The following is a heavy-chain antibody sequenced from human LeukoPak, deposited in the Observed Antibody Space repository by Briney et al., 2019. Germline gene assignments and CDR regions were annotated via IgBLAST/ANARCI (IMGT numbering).Heavy chain of an antibody. J-gene: IGHJ4*02. V-gene: IGHV1-69*05. D-gene: IGHD6-13*01. CDR1: GGTFSSYA. Sequence: GASVKVSCKASGGTFSSYAISWVRQAPGQGLEWMGGIIPIFGTANYAQKFQGRVTITTDESTSTAYMELSSRRSEDTAVYYCARFSSSWYIFDYWGQGTLVTVSS. CDR2: IIPIFGTA. CDR3: ARFSSSWYIFDY.